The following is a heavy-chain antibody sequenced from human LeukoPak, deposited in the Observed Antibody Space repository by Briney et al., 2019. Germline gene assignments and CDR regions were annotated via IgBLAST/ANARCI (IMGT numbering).Heavy chain of an antibody. D-gene: IGHD3-16*01. CDR2: IWYDGSNK. J-gene: IGHJ4*02. V-gene: IGHV3-33*01. CDR3: ARDLDIMITFGGVPDY. Sequence: GGSLRLSCAASGFTFSSYGMHWVRQAPGKGLEWVAVIWYDGSNKYYADSVKGRFTISRDNSKNTLYLQMNSLRAEDTAVYYCARDLDIMITFGGVPDYWGQGTLVTVSS. CDR1: GFTFSSYG.